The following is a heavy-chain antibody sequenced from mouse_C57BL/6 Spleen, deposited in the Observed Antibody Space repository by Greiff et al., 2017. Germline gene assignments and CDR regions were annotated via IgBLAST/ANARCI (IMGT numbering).Heavy chain of an antibody. CDR2: ISSGSSTI. V-gene: IGHV5-17*01. J-gene: IGHJ1*03. Sequence: EVQGVESGGGLVKPGGSLKLSCAASGFTFSYYGMHWVRQAPEKGLEWVAYISSGSSTIYYAETVKGRVTISRDNAKNTLFLQMSRLRSEDTAVYYGARDYYGKKYYMDVWGTGTTVTVSS. CDR3: ARDYYGKKYYMDV. CDR1: GFTFSYYG. D-gene: IGHD1-1*01.